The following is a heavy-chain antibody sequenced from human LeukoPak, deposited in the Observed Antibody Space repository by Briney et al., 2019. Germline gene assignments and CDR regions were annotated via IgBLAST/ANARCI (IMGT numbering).Heavy chain of an antibody. CDR1: GFTFSSYW. Sequence: GGSLRLSCAASGFTFSSYWMSWVRQAPGKGLEWVANIKQDGSEKYYVDSVKGRFTISRDNAKNSLYLQMNSQRAEDTAVYYCARYPRARQDIVVVPAAMPFDYWGQGTLVTVSS. D-gene: IGHD2-2*01. V-gene: IGHV3-7*03. J-gene: IGHJ4*02. CDR2: IKQDGSEK. CDR3: ARYPRARQDIVVVPAAMPFDY.